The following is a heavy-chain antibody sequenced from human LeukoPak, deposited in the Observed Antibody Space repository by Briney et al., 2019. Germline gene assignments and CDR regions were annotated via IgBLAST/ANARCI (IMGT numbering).Heavy chain of an antibody. Sequence: SVKVSCKASGGTFSSYAISWVRQAPGQGLEWMGGIIPIFGTANYAQKFQGRVTITTDESTSTAYMELSSLRSEDTAVYYCARNAGIMVRGVRPYYYYMDVWGKGTTVTVSS. CDR2: IIPIFGTA. D-gene: IGHD3-10*01. J-gene: IGHJ6*03. CDR1: GGTFSSYA. V-gene: IGHV1-69*05. CDR3: ARNAGIMVRGVRPYYYYMDV.